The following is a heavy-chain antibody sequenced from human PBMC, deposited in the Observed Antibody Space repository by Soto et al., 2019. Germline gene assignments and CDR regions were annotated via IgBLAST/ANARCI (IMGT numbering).Heavy chain of an antibody. CDR2: IKQDGSEK. V-gene: IGHV3-7*01. D-gene: IGHD6-13*01. J-gene: IGHJ4*02. CDR1: GFTFSSYW. Sequence: EVPLVESGGGLVQPGGSLRLSCAASGFTFSSYWMSWVRQAPGKGLEWVANIKQDGSEKYYVDSVKGRFTISGHNAKNSLYRQRNCVRAEHTAVYYCARELVLRPHAAAGTIDCWCQGALDTDFS. CDR3: ARELVLRPHAAAGTIDC.